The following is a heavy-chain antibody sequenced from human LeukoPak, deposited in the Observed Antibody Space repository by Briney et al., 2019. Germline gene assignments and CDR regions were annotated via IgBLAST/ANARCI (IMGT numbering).Heavy chain of an antibody. D-gene: IGHD3-9*01. J-gene: IGHJ4*02. V-gene: IGHV1-69*10. Sequence: ASVKVSCKASGGTFSSYTINWVRQAPGQGLEWMGGIIPILGIANYAQKFQGRVTITADKSTSTAYMELSSLRSEDTAVYYCARDSGDDILTGYYSLLDYWGQGTLVTVSS. CDR3: ARDSGDDILTGYYSLLDY. CDR2: IIPILGIA. CDR1: GGTFSSYT.